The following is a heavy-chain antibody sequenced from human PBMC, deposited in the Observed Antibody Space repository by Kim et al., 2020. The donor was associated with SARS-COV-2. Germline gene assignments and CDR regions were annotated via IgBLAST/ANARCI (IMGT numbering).Heavy chain of an antibody. CDR3: ARYLLGGPPYYYYGMDV. CDR1: GGSISSYY. Sequence: SETLSLTCTVSGGSISSYYWSWIRQPPGKGLEWIGYIYYSGSTNYNPSLKSRVTISVDTSKNQFSLKLSSVTAADTAVYYCARYLLGGPPYYYYGMDVWGQGTTVTVSS. D-gene: IGHD2-21*01. V-gene: IGHV4-59*13. J-gene: IGHJ6*02. CDR2: IYYSGST.